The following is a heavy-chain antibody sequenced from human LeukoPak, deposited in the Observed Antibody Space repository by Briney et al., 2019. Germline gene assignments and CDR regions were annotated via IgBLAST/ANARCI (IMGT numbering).Heavy chain of an antibody. V-gene: IGHV3-23*01. CDR2: ISSNGGNT. J-gene: IGHJ5*02. Sequence: GRSLRLSCAASGFTFSSYAMSWVRQAPGKGLEWVSSISSNGGNTNYADSVTGRFTISRDNSKNTMFLQMNSLRAEDTALYYCANILSSGWFDPWGQGTLVTVSS. CDR3: ANILSSGWFDP. CDR1: GFTFSSYA. D-gene: IGHD6-19*01.